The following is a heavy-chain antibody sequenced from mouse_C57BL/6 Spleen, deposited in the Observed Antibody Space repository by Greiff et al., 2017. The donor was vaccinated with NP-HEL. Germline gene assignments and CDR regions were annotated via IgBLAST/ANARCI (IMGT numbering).Heavy chain of an antibody. J-gene: IGHJ2*01. D-gene: IGHD3-2*02. V-gene: IGHV1-42*01. CDR2: IPPSTGGT. CDR3: ARDNSGYDPDY. Sequence: VQLQQSGPALVKPGASVTISCKASGYSFTGYYMIWVKQSPAKSLEWIGEIPPSTGGTTYNQKFKAKANLTVDKSSSTAYMQLTSLTSDDSAVYYCARDNSGYDPDYWGQGTTLTVSA. CDR1: GYSFTGYY.